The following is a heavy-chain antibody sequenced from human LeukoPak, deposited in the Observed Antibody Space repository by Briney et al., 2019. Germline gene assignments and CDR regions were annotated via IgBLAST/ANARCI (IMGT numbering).Heavy chain of an antibody. D-gene: IGHD2-21*01. CDR3: ARDGLLAYCGGDCSGVFDI. J-gene: IGHJ3*02. V-gene: IGHV3-21*01. CDR2: INSAGSYI. CDR1: GFTFSSYS. Sequence: GGSLRLSCAASGFTFSSYSMNWVRQAPGKGLEWVSSINSAGSYIYYANSVKGRFTISRDNAEGSLFLQMNSLTAEDTAVYYCARDGLLAYCGGDCSGVFDIWGQGTMVAVSS.